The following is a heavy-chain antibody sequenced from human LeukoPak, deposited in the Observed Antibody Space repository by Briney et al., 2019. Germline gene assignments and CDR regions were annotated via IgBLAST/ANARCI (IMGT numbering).Heavy chain of an antibody. CDR3: ARDQLGGAVDY. Sequence: PGGSLRLSCAASGFSFSTYAMNWVRQTPEKGLEWVSYIGSSGVTKYYADSVKGRFIISRDNSKNMLYVQMNSLRVEDTAMYYCARDQLGGAVDYWGQGTLVTVSS. V-gene: IGHV3-48*01. CDR1: GFSFSTYA. CDR2: IGSSGVTK. D-gene: IGHD6-13*01. J-gene: IGHJ4*02.